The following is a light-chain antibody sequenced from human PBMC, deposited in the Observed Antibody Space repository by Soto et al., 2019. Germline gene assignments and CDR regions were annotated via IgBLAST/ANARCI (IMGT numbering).Light chain of an antibody. J-gene: IGLJ1*01. CDR1: SDY. V-gene: IGLV2-11*01. CDR3: CSFAGSYTSYV. CDR2: DVT. Sequence: QSALTQPRSVSGSPGQSVTNSCTGTSDYVSWYQQHPGKAPKLMVYDVTRRPSGVPNRFSGSKSGNTASLTISGLQADDEADYYCCSFAGSYTSYVFGTGTKVTVL.